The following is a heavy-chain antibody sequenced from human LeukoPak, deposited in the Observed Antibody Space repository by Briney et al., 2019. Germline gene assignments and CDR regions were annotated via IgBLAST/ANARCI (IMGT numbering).Heavy chain of an antibody. Sequence: SETLSLTCTVSGASISSYYWSWIRQPPGKGLEWIGYIYYSGSTNYNPSLKSRVTMSVDTSKNQFSLKLSSVTAADTAVYYCARVDGSARELEYWGQGTLVPVSS. CDR2: IYYSGST. CDR3: ARVDGSARELEY. V-gene: IGHV4-59*01. CDR1: GASISSYY. J-gene: IGHJ4*02. D-gene: IGHD3-3*01.